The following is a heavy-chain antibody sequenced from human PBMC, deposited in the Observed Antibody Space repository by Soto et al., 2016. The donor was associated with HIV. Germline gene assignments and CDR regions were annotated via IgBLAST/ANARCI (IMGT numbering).Heavy chain of an antibody. J-gene: IGHJ4*02. Sequence: EVQLVESGGGLVQPGRSLRLSCAASGFTFDAYAMHWVRQAPGKGLEWVSGISWNSGNRGYADSVKGRFTISRDNAKNSLYLQMNSLRPEDTAFYYCAKDNSGWYYFDYWGQGTLVTVSS. D-gene: IGHD6-19*01. CDR2: ISWNSGNR. V-gene: IGHV3-9*01. CDR3: AKDNSGWYYFDY. CDR1: GFTFDAYA.